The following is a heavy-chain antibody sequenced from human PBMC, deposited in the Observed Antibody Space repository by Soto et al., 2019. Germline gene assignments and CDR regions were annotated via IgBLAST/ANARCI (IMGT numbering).Heavy chain of an antibody. CDR1: GGTFSSYA. D-gene: IGHD1-26*01. CDR2: VIPIFGTA. V-gene: IGHV1-69*13. CDR3: ARDRSELRSGMDV. Sequence: SVKVSCKASGGTFSSYAISWVRHAPGQGLEWMGGVIPIFGTANYAQKFQGRVTITADESTSTAYMELSSLRSEDTAVYYCARDRSELRSGMDVWGQGTTVTVSS. J-gene: IGHJ6*02.